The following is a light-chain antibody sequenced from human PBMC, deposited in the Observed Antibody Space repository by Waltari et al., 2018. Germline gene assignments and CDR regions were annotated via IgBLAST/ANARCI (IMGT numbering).Light chain of an antibody. CDR3: NSRDSSGYV. V-gene: IGLV3-19*01. CDR1: RLRSYY. J-gene: IGLJ1*01. CDR2: GKN. Sequence: SSELTQDPAVSVALGQTVRITCQGDRLRSYYASWYQQKPGQAPVLVIYGKNNRPSGIPDRFSGSSSGNTASLTITGAQAEDEADYYCNSRDSSGYVFGTGTKVTVL.